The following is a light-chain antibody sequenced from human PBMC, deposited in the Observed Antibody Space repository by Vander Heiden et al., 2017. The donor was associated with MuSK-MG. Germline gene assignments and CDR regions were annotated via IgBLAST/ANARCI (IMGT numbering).Light chain of an antibody. Sequence: QSALTQPAPVSGSPGQSITISCTGTSNDVGNYNFVSWYQQHPGKAPKLIIYEGTKRPAGVSNRFSGSKSGNTASLTISGLQTEDEAEYYCCAYAGSSTQVFGTGTKVTVL. CDR3: CAYAGSSTQV. J-gene: IGLJ1*01. CDR1: SNDVGNYNF. CDR2: EGT. V-gene: IGLV2-23*01.